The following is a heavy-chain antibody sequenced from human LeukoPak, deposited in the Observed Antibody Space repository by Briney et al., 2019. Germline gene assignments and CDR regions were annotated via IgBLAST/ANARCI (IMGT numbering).Heavy chain of an antibody. D-gene: IGHD3-22*01. CDR3: VLGSGSPDAFDI. CDR2: IIPIFGTA. CDR1: GGTFSSYA. V-gene: IGHV1-69*06. J-gene: IGHJ3*02. Sequence: SVKVSCKASGGTFSSYAISWVRQAPGQGLEWMGGIIPIFGTANYAQKFQGRVTITADKSTSTAYMELSSLRSEDTAVYYCVLGSGSPDAFDIWGQGTMVTVSS.